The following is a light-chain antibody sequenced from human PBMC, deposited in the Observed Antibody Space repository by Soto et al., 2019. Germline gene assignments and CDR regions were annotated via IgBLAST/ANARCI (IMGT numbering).Light chain of an antibody. Sequence: EIVLTQSPGTLSLSPGERATLSCRACESLSSAYLAWYQQKPGQAPRLLLYGASTRATGIPDRFSGSGSGTEFPLTISRLEPEDLAVDYCQQYGSSPPKTFGQGTKVDIK. V-gene: IGKV3-20*01. CDR1: ESLSSAY. CDR2: GAS. J-gene: IGKJ1*01. CDR3: QQYGSSPPKT.